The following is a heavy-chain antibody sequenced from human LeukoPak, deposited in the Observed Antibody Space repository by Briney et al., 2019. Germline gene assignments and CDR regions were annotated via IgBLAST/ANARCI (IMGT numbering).Heavy chain of an antibody. D-gene: IGHD2-15*01. V-gene: IGHV3-23*01. CDR1: GFTFSSYA. Sequence: GGSLRLSCAASGFTFSSYAMSWVRQAPGKGLEWVSAISGSGGSTYYADSVKGRFTISRGNSKNTLYLQMNSLRAEDTAVYYCAKIQSLGYCSGGSCYSYDYLDYWGQGTLVTVSS. CDR3: AKIQSLGYCSGGSCYSYDYLDY. CDR2: ISGSGGST. J-gene: IGHJ4*02.